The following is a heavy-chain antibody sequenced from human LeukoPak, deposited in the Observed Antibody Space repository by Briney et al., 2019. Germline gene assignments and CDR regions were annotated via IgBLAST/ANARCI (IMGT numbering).Heavy chain of an antibody. V-gene: IGHV3-23*01. J-gene: IGHJ3*02. Sequence: AGSLTLSRSAYRFTINSYVMSWVGQAPGKGLEWGLAICESGGRTYHADSVKGRFTISRNNANNTLYLQMDRLRAEDTAVYYCSRRYGGNRRAFDIWGQGTMVTVSS. CDR1: RFTINSYV. CDR3: SRRYGGNRRAFDI. CDR2: ICESGGRT. D-gene: IGHD4-23*01.